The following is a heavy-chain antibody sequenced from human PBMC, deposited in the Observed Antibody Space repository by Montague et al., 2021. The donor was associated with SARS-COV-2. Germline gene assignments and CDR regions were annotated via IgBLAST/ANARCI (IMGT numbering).Heavy chain of an antibody. Sequence: SLRLSCAASGFTFTNYGMHWVRQAPGKGLAWVSGVNNDGSSRTYADSVKGRFTISRDNAKNTLYLQMNSLRAEDTAVYYCARKDYYYGMDVWGQGTPVTVSS. CDR3: ARKDYYYGMDV. CDR2: VNNDGSSR. CDR1: GFTFTNYG. V-gene: IGHV3-74*01. J-gene: IGHJ6*02.